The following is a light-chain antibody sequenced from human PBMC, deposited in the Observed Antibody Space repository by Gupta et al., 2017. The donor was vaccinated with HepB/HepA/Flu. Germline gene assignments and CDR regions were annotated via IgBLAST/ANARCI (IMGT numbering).Light chain of an antibody. Sequence: SSVLTQPPSVSVAPGQTARITCGGNNIGSKSVHWYQQKPGQAPVLVIYYDSDRPSGIPERFSGSNSGNTATLTISRVEAGDEADYYCQVWDSSSDHSLFGGGTKLTVL. V-gene: IGLV3-21*04. CDR2: YDS. J-gene: IGLJ2*01. CDR3: QVWDSSSDHSL. CDR1: NIGSKS.